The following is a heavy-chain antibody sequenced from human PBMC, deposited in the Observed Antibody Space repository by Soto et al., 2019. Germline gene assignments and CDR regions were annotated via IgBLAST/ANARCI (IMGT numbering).Heavy chain of an antibody. J-gene: IGHJ4*02. D-gene: IGHD4-17*01. V-gene: IGHV3-33*01. CDR3: ARAYGDYTPIHFDY. CDR2: IWYDGSNK. Sequence: QVQLVESGGGVVQPGRSLRLSCAASGFTFSSYGMHWVRPAPGKGLEWVAVIWYDGSNKYYADSVKGRFTISRDNSKNTLYLQMNSLRAEDTAVYYCARAYGDYTPIHFDYWGQGTLVTVSS. CDR1: GFTFSSYG.